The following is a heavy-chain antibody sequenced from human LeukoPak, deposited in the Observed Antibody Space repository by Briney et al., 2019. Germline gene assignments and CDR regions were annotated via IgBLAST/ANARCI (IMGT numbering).Heavy chain of an antibody. J-gene: IGHJ4*02. CDR1: GFTFSSYS. CDR2: ISSSSSTI. D-gene: IGHD3-22*01. CDR3: ARDDLYYYDCSGYLGYFDY. V-gene: IGHV3-48*01. Sequence: GGSLRLSCAASGFTFSSYSMNWVRQAPGKGLEWVSYISSSSSTIYYADSVKGRFTISRDNAKNSLYLQMNSLRAEDTAVYYCARDDLYYYDCSGYLGYFDYWGQGTLVTVSS.